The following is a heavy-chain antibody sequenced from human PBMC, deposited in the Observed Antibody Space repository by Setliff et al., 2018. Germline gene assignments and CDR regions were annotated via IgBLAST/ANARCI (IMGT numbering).Heavy chain of an antibody. D-gene: IGHD6-13*01. CDR1: GASITTYY. J-gene: IGHJ6*02. CDR3: AIDPLAASGTIYYGLDV. V-gene: IGHV4-59*01. Sequence: SETLSLTCSVSGASITTYYWHWIRQPPGKGLEWIGFIDNRGTTNYNPALKSRVTISTDASKNHFALTLTSMTAADTAVYYCAIDPLAASGTIYYGLDVWGQGTTVTVSS. CDR2: IDNRGTT.